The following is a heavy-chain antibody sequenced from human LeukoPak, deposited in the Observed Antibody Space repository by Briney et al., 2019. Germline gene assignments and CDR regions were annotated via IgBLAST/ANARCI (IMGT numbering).Heavy chain of an antibody. CDR2: INPNSGGT. V-gene: IGHV1-2*02. Sequence: ASVRVSCKASGYTFTGYYMHWVRQAPGQGLEWMGWINPNSGGTNYAQKFQGRVTMTRDTSISTAYMELSRLRSDDTAVYYCASYYYDSSGYYRGWGQGTLVTVSS. CDR3: ASYYYDSSGYYRG. D-gene: IGHD3-22*01. CDR1: GYTFTGYY. J-gene: IGHJ4*02.